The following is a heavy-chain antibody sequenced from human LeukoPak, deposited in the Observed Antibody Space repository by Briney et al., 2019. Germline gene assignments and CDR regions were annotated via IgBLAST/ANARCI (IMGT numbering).Heavy chain of an antibody. J-gene: IGHJ2*01. CDR3: ASRLGTYYYDSSGYPYWYFDL. CDR2: IYHSGST. D-gene: IGHD3-22*01. Sequence: SETLSLTCTVSGYSISSGYYWGWIRQPPGKGLEWIGSIYHSGSTYYNPSLKSRVTISVDTSKNQFSLKLSSVTAADTAVYYCASRLGTYYYDSSGYPYWYFDLWGRGTLVTVSS. CDR1: GYSISSGYY. V-gene: IGHV4-38-2*02.